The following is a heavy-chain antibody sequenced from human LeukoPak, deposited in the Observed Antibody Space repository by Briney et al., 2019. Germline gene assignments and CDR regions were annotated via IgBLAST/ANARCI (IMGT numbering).Heavy chain of an antibody. CDR3: AKDGTTTITFDY. J-gene: IGHJ4*02. CDR2: ISGSGGAT. CDR1: GFTFSNYA. Sequence: GGSLRLSCAASGFTFSNYAMNWVRQAPGKGLEWVSAISGSGGATYYADSVKGRFTISRDNSKNTLYLQMNSLKAEDTAVYYCAKDGTTTITFDYWGQGTLVTVSS. V-gene: IGHV3-23*01. D-gene: IGHD1-1*01.